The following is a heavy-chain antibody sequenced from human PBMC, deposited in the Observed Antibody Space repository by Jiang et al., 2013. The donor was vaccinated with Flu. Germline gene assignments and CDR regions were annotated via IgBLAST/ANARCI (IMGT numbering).Heavy chain of an antibody. CDR1: GGSISSSNW. J-gene: IGHJ4*02. CDR3: AGGYSGSGSYWTY. D-gene: IGHD1-26*01. V-gene: IGHV4-4*02. CDR2: IYHSGST. Sequence: GPGLVKPSGTLSLTCAVSGGSISSSNWCSWVRQPPGKGLEWIGEIYHSGSTNYNPSLKSRVTISVDKSKNQFSLKLSSVTAADTAVYYCAGGYSGSGSYWTYWGQGILVTVSS.